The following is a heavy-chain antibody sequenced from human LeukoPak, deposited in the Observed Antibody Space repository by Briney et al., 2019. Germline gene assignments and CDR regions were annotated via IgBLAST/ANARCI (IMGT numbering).Heavy chain of an antibody. D-gene: IGHD3-22*01. CDR2: ISSSGSTI. J-gene: IGHJ4*02. CDR3: ARGNALTYYYDSSGYYSTSQEIDY. CDR1: GFTFSSYE. Sequence: GGSLRLSCAASGFTFSSYEMNWVRQAPGKGLEWVSYISSSGSTIYYADSVKGRFTISRDNAKNSLYLQMNSLRAEDTAVYYCARGNALTYYYDSSGYYSTSQEIDYWGQGTLVTVSS. V-gene: IGHV3-48*03.